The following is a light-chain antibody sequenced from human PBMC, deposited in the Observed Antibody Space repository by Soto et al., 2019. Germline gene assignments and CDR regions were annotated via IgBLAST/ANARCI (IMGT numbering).Light chain of an antibody. V-gene: IGKV3-11*01. CDR3: QQRSNWPT. J-gene: IGKJ4*01. CDR1: QSVSSY. CDR2: EAS. Sequence: EIVLTQSLATLSLSPGERATLSCRASQSVSSYLAWYQQKPGQAPRLLIYEASNRATGIPARFSGSGSGTDFTLTISSLEPEDFAVYYCQQRSNWPTFGGGTKVEIK.